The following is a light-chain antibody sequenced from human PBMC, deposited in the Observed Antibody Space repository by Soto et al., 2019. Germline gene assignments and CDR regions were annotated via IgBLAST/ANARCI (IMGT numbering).Light chain of an antibody. CDR2: DAS. J-gene: IGKJ5*01. CDR3: QQHSSWPPVT. V-gene: IGKV3-11*01. CDR1: QSIGNF. Sequence: EILLTQSPAILSLSPGARPTLSCRASQSIGNFLAWYQQKPRQPPRLLIFDASNRAAGVPARFSGSGSGTDFTLTIRSLEPEDFAVYFCQQHSSWPPVTFGQGTRLDIK.